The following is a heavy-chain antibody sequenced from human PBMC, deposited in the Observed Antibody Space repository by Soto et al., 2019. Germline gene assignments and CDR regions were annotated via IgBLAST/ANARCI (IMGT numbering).Heavy chain of an antibody. CDR1: GGTFSSYA. CDR2: IIPIFGTA. D-gene: IGHD6-13*01. J-gene: IGHJ6*02. Sequence: ASVKVSCKASGGTFSSYAISWVRQAPGQGLEWMGGIIPIFGTANYAQKFQGRVTITADESTSTAYMELSSLRSEDTAVYYCARLKMYSSSWSPHYYYYGMDVWGQGTTVTV. V-gene: IGHV1-69*13. CDR3: ARLKMYSSSWSPHYYYYGMDV.